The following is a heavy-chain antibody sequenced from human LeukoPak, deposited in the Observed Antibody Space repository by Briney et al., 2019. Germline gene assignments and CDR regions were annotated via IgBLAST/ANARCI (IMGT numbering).Heavy chain of an antibody. J-gene: IGHJ4*02. V-gene: IGHV4-34*01. D-gene: IGHD3-10*01. Sequence: SETLSLTCAVYGGSFSGYYWSWIRQPPGKGLEWIGEINHSGSTNYNPSLKSRVTISVDTSKNQFSLKLGSVTAADTAVYYCARGFPGYYGSGSYYPFDYWGQGTLVTVSS. CDR3: ARGFPGYYGSGSYYPFDY. CDR1: GGSFSGYY. CDR2: INHSGST.